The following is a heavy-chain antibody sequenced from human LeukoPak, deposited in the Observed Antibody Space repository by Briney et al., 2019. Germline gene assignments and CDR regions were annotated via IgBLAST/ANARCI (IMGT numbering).Heavy chain of an antibody. V-gene: IGHV3-21*01. CDR3: ARDFQVWFGEAYGMHV. CDR2: ISSSRSYI. Sequence: GGSLRLSCAAWGFTFSSYSMKWVRQARGKGREWVSSISSSRSYIYYADSVKGRFTISRDNAKNSLYLQMNSLRAEDTAVYYCARDFQVWFGEAYGMHVWGKGTTVTVSS. J-gene: IGHJ6*04. D-gene: IGHD3-10*01. CDR1: GFTFSSYS.